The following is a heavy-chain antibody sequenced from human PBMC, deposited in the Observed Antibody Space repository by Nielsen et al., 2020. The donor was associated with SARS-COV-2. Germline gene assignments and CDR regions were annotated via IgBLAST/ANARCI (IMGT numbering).Heavy chain of an antibody. CDR3: ARAPGGLLFEHWYFDL. Sequence: SETLSLTCTVSGGSISSGGYYWSWIRQHPGKGLEWIGYIYYSGSTYYNPSLKSRVTISVDTSKNQFSLKLSSVTAADTAVYYCARAPGGLLFEHWYFDLWGRGTLVTVSS. D-gene: IGHD2-21*02. CDR2: IYYSGST. CDR1: GGSISSGGYY. J-gene: IGHJ2*01. V-gene: IGHV4-31*03.